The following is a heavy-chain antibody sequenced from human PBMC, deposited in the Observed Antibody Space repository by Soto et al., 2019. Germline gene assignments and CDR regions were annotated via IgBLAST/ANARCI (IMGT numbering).Heavy chain of an antibody. CDR1: GGSISSSSYY. V-gene: IGHV4-39*01. Sequence: SETLSLTCTVSGGSISSSSYYWGWIRQPPGKGLEWIGSIYYSGSTYYNPPLKSRVTISVDTSKNQFSLKLSSVTAADTAVYYCARQDRGAFDIWGQGTMVTVSS. CDR2: IYYSGST. D-gene: IGHD2-15*01. J-gene: IGHJ3*02. CDR3: ARQDRGAFDI.